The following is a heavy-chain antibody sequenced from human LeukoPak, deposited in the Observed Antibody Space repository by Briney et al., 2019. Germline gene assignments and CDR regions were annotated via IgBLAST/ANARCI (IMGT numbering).Heavy chain of an antibody. CDR2: IDLDGSET. J-gene: IGHJ4*02. CDR1: GFTFSNYA. D-gene: IGHD3-10*01. V-gene: IGHV3-7*01. CDR3: ARDFSGEFDY. Sequence: GGSLRLSCAASGFTFSNYAMNWVRQAPGKGLEWVANIDLDGSETYYVDSVKGRFTVSRDNVRNSLSLQMNSLRAEDAAVYYCARDFSGEFDYWGQGTLVTVSS.